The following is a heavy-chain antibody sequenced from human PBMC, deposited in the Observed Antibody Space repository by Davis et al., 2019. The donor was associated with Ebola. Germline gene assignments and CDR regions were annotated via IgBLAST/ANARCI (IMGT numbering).Heavy chain of an antibody. D-gene: IGHD3-3*01. J-gene: IGHJ4*02. CDR2: IKQDGSEK. Sequence: GGSLRLSCAASGFTFSSYAMSWVRQAPGKGLEWVANIKQDGSEKYYVDSVKGRFTISRDNAKNSLYLQMNSLRAEDTAVYYCARVATYYDFWSGYSLQRGYFDYWGQGTLVTVSS. CDR3: ARVATYYDFWSGYSLQRGYFDY. CDR1: GFTFSSYA. V-gene: IGHV3-7*03.